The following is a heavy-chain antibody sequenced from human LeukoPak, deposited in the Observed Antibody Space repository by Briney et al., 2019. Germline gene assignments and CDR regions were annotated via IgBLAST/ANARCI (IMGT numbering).Heavy chain of an antibody. J-gene: IGHJ4*02. CDR1: GLTSSSTY. CDR3: AKGLQFPYDFCSWPEYYY. D-gene: IGHD3-3*01. Sequence: PGGSLRLSCAASGLTSSSTYMSWVRQAPGKGLEWVSAITTSGGSTYYADSVKGRFTISRDSSKNTLYLQMNSLRAEDTAVYYCAKGLQFPYDFCSWPEYYYWGQGTLVTVSP. CDR2: ITTSGGST. V-gene: IGHV3-23*01.